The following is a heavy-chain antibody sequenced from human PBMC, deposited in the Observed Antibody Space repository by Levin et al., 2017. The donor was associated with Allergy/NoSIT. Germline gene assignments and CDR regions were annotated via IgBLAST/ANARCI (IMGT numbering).Heavy chain of an antibody. CDR1: GFTFSDYY. Sequence: LSLTCAASGFTFSDYYMSWIRQAPGKGLEWVSHIGSSGAYINYADSVKGRFTISRDNAKNSLYLQMHNLIAEDTAVYYCARSYTVTRIDYWGQGTLVTVSS. CDR3: ARSYTVTRIDY. CDR2: IGSSGAYI. J-gene: IGHJ4*02. V-gene: IGHV3-11*03. D-gene: IGHD4-17*01.